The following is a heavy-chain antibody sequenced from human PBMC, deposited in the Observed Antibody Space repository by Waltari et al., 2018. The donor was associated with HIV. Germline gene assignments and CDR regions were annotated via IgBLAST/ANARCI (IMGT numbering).Heavy chain of an antibody. CDR1: GGTFSSYA. J-gene: IGHJ2*01. CDR3: ARKTRGIAAAGTSYFDL. D-gene: IGHD6-13*01. V-gene: IGHV1-69*01. CDR2: IIPIFGTA. Sequence: QVQLVQSGAEVKKPGSSVKVSCKASGGTFSSYAISWVRQAPGQGLEWMGGIIPIFGTANYAQKFQGRVTITADESTSTAYMELSSLRSEDTAVYYCARKTRGIAAAGTSYFDLWGRGTLVTVSS.